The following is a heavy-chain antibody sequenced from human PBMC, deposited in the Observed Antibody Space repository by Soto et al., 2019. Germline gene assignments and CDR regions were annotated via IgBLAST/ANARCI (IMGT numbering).Heavy chain of an antibody. D-gene: IGHD1-7*01. CDR3: ARSITGTIDY. J-gene: IGHJ4*02. Sequence: GESLKISCKGSGYSFTSYWISWVRQMPGKGLEWMGKIDPSDSYTNYSPSFQGHVTISADKSISTAYLQWSSLKASDTAMYYCARSITGTIDYWGQGTLVTVSS. V-gene: IGHV5-10-1*01. CDR2: IDPSDSYT. CDR1: GYSFTSYW.